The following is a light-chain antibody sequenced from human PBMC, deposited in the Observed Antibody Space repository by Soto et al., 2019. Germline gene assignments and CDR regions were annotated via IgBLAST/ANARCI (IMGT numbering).Light chain of an antibody. Sequence: DIQMTQSPSSLSASVGDRVSITCQASQDISKNLNWYQQKAGKAPKLLIYDVSNLEAGVPSTFSGSGSRTIFTFTISSLHPEDVATYYCQQYAKLPVTFGGGTKVEIK. CDR3: QQYAKLPVT. V-gene: IGKV1-33*01. CDR1: QDISKN. J-gene: IGKJ4*01. CDR2: DVS.